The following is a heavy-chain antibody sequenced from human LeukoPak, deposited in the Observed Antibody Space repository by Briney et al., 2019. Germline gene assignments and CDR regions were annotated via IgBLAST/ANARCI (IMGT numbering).Heavy chain of an antibody. CDR2: ISSSGSTI. V-gene: IGHV3-11*04. CDR1: GVTFSDYY. Sequence: PGGSLRLSCAASGVTFSDYYMSWIRQAPGKGLEWVSYISSSGSTIYYADSVKGRFTISRDNAKNSLYLQMNSLRAEDTAVYYCASILGYCSSTSCYAFDYWGQGTLVTVSS. CDR3: ASILGYCSSTSCYAFDY. J-gene: IGHJ4*02. D-gene: IGHD2-2*01.